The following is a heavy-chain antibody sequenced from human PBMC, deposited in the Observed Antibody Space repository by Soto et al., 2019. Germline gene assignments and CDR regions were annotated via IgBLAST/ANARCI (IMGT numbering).Heavy chain of an antibody. CDR3: ARARGSSGRYNWCDP. D-gene: IGHD6-19*01. V-gene: IGHV4-4*07. CDR1: CGSISSYY. Sequence: SGTLSLTCTVSCGSISSYYWSWIRQPAGKGLEWIGRIYTSGSTNYNPSLKSRVTMSVDTSKNQFSLKLSSVTAADTAVYYCARARGSSGRYNWCDPWGQGPLVTVSP. CDR2: IYTSGST. J-gene: IGHJ5*02.